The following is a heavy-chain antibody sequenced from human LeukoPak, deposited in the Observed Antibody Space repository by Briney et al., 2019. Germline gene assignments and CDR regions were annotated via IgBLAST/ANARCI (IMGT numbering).Heavy chain of an antibody. Sequence: SETLSLTCTVSGGSIMVAAYSWSWIRQPPGKGLELIGYIYYSGRTYYNPSLKSRVTISLDRSKNQFSLKLSSVTAADTAVYFCARGYGDNSGAFDIWGQGTLVTVSS. D-gene: IGHD4-23*01. J-gene: IGHJ3*02. V-gene: IGHV4-30-2*01. CDR2: IYYSGRT. CDR3: ARGYGDNSGAFDI. CDR1: GGSIMVAAYS.